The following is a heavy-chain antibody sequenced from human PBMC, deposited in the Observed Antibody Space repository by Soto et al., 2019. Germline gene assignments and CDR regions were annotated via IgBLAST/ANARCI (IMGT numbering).Heavy chain of an antibody. CDR3: ARHTAMVRDYYGMDV. D-gene: IGHD5-18*01. Sequence: GGSLRLSCAASGFTFGDYYMNWVRQAPGNGLEWVSYISSSGSTIYYADSVKGRFTISRDNAKNSLYLQMNSLRAEDTAVYYCARHTAMVRDYYGMDVWGQGTTVTVSS. V-gene: IGHV3-11*04. J-gene: IGHJ6*02. CDR1: GFTFGDYY. CDR2: ISSSGSTI.